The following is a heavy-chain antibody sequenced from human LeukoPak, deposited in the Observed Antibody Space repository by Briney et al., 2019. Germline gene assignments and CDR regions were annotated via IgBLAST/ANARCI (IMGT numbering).Heavy chain of an antibody. CDR3: ARERGFGVSYYYYYGMDV. J-gene: IGHJ6*02. CDR2: ISYDGSNK. Sequence: GGSLRLSCAASGFTSSSYAMHWVRQAPGKGLEWVAVISYDGSNKYYADSVKGRFTISRDNSKNTLYLQMNSLRAEDTAVYYCARERGFGVSYYYYYGMDVWGQGTTVTVSS. CDR1: GFTSSSYA. D-gene: IGHD3-3*01. V-gene: IGHV3-30-3*01.